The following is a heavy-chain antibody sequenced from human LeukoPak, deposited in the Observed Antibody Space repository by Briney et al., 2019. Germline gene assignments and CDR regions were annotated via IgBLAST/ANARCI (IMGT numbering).Heavy chain of an antibody. CDR2: IYTSGST. CDR1: GGSISSGSYY. V-gene: IGHV4-61*02. J-gene: IGHJ5*02. D-gene: IGHD2-2*02. CDR3: ARDGAAIDWFDP. Sequence: SETLSLTCTVSGGSISSGSYYWSWIRQPAGKGLEWIGRIYTSGSTNYNPSLKSRVTISVDTSKNQFSLMLSSVTAADTAVYYCARDGAAIDWFDPWGQGTLVTVSS.